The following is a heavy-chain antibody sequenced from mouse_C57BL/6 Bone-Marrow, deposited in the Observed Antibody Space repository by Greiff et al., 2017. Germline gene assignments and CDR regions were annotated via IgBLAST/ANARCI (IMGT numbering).Heavy chain of an antibody. V-gene: IGHV1-15*01. CDR2: IDPETGGT. Sequence: QVQLQQSGAELVRPGASVTLSCKASGYTFTDYEMHWVKQTPVHGLEWIGAIDPETGGTAYNQKFKGKAILTADKSSSTAYMELRSLTSEDSAVYYCTQTPLYYDLSWCFDVGGTGTTVTVSS. J-gene: IGHJ1*03. CDR3: TQTPLYYDLSWCFDV. CDR1: GYTFTDYE. D-gene: IGHD2-4*01.